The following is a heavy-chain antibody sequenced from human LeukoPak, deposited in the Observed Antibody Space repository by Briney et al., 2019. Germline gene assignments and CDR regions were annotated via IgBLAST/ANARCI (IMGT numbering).Heavy chain of an antibody. CDR1: GFTFDDYA. V-gene: IGHV3-9*01. D-gene: IGHD5-24*01. CDR3: AKDREMATISSAWFDP. J-gene: IGHJ5*02. Sequence: SLRLSCAASGFTFDDYAMHWVRQAPGKGLEWVSGISWNRGSIGYADSVKGRFAISRDNAKNSLYLQMNSLRAEDTALYYCAKDREMATISSAWFDPWGQGTLVTVSS. CDR2: ISWNRGSI.